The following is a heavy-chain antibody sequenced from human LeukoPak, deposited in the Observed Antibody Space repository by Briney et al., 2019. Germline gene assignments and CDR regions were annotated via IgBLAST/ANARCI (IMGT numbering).Heavy chain of an antibody. D-gene: IGHD3-22*01. Sequence: PVGALRLSRASSSSNFPTYETLRSREARGGGVGRAAGISYDGSNKYYADSVEGRFTISRDNSKNTLYLQMNSLRADDTAMYDCARDRLGYPICYFDYWAQGALVTVS. V-gene: IGHV3-30*04. CDR3: ARDRLGYPICYFDY. CDR2: ISYDGSNK. J-gene: IGHJ4*02. CDR1: SSNFPTYE.